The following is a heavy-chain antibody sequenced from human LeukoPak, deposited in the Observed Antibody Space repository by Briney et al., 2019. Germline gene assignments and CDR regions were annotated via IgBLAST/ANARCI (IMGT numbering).Heavy chain of an antibody. CDR1: GGSISSSSYY. J-gene: IGHJ4*02. Sequence: SETLSPTCTVSGGSISSSSYYWGWIRQPPGKGLEWIGSIYYSGSTYYNPPLKSRVTISVGTSKNQFSLKLSSVTAADAAVYYCARSYYYYYFDYWGQGTLVTVSS. CDR3: ARSYYYYYFDY. V-gene: IGHV4-39*01. CDR2: IYYSGST. D-gene: IGHD3-10*01.